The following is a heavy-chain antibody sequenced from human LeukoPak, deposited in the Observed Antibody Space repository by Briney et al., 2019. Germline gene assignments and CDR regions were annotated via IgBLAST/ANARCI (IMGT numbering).Heavy chain of an antibody. V-gene: IGHV1-2*02. D-gene: IGHD3-22*01. Sequence: ASVKVSCKASGYTFTCYYMHWVRQAPGQGLEWMGWINPNSGGTNYAQKLQGRVTITADESTSTAYMELSSLRSEDTAVYSCASRTYTYDSSGYYRRNYYFDYWGQGTLVTVSS. CDR1: GYTFTCYY. CDR3: ASRTYTYDSSGYYRRNYYFDY. J-gene: IGHJ4*02. CDR2: INPNSGGT.